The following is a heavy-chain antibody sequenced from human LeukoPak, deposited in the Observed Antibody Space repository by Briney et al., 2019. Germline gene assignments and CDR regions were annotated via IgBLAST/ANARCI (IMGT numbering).Heavy chain of an antibody. D-gene: IGHD4-17*01. J-gene: IGHJ5*02. CDR2: ISGSGGST. CDR3: ASNPSFEGDYT. CDR1: GFTFSSYA. V-gene: IGHV3-23*01. Sequence: GGSLRLSCAASGFTFSSYAMSWVRQAPGKGLEWVSAISGSGGSTYYVDSVKGRFTISRDNYKNTLYLQMNSLRAEDTAVYYCASNPSFEGDYTWGEGTLVTVSS.